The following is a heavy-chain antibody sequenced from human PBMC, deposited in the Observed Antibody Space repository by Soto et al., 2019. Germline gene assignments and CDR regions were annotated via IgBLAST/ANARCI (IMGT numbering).Heavy chain of an antibody. CDR1: GGSFSGDY. CDR2: INHSGST. CDR3: ARARVLRYFDWSDYYYGMDV. Sequence: QVQLQQWGAGLLKPSETLSLTCAVYGGSFSGDYGSWIRQPPGKGLEWIGEINHSGSTNYNPSLKSRVTISVDTSKNQFSLKLSSVTAADTAVYYCARARVLRYFDWSDYYYGMDVWGQGTTVTVSS. D-gene: IGHD3-9*01. V-gene: IGHV4-34*01. J-gene: IGHJ6*02.